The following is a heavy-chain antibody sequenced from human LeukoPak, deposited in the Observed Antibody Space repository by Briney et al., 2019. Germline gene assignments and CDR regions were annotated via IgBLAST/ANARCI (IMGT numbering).Heavy chain of an antibody. Sequence: GGSLRLSCAASGFTFSDHYLDWVRQAPGKGLEWVGRSRSKTNRYTTQYAASVKGRFTISRDDSKNSLYLQMNSLKTEDTAVYYCARVHGSGSSYFDYWGQGTLVTVSS. CDR3: ARVHGSGSSYFDY. CDR2: SRSKTNRYTT. CDR1: GFTFSDHY. D-gene: IGHD3-10*01. V-gene: IGHV3-72*01. J-gene: IGHJ4*02.